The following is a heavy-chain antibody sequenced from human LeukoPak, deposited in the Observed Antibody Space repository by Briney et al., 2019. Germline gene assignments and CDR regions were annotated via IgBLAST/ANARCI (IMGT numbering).Heavy chain of an antibody. V-gene: IGHV4-4*02. D-gene: IGHD3-10*01. Sequence: SQTLSLTCAVSGGSITTRNFWSWVRQPPGKGLEWIAEMHHDGSANYNPSLKSRVSMSVDKSKNHFSLRLTSVTAADTAVYYCAREGLGETYFEYWGRGILVTVSS. J-gene: IGHJ4*02. CDR1: GGSITTRNF. CDR3: AREGLGETYFEY. CDR2: MHHDGSA.